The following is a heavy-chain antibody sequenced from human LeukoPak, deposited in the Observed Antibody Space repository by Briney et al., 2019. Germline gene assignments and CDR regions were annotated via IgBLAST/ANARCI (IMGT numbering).Heavy chain of an antibody. D-gene: IGHD3-10*01. CDR3: ARAGRDPPAGWFDP. CDR1: GGSFSGHY. CDR2: INQSGST. Sequence: SETLSLTCAVYGGSFSGHYWRWIRQPPGKGLEWIGEINQSGSTNYNPSLKSRVTISVDTSKNQFSLKLSSVTAADTAVYYCARAGRDPPAGWFDPWGQGTLVTVSS. V-gene: IGHV4-34*01. J-gene: IGHJ5*02.